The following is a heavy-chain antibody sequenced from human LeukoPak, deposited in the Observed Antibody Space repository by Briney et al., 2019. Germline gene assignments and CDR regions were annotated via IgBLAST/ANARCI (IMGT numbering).Heavy chain of an antibody. Sequence: ASVKVSCKASGYTFTGYYMHWVRQAPGQGLEWMGWINPNSGGTNYAQKFQGRVTMTRDTSISTAYMELSSLRSEDTAVYYCARFDYYGSGTASDYWGQGTLVTVSS. V-gene: IGHV1-2*02. CDR2: INPNSGGT. CDR3: ARFDYYGSGTASDY. CDR1: GYTFTGYY. J-gene: IGHJ4*02. D-gene: IGHD3-10*01.